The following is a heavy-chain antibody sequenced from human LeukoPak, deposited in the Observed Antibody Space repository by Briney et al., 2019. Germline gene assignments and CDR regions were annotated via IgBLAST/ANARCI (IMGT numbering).Heavy chain of an antibody. J-gene: IGHJ6*02. Sequence: ASVKVSCKASGYTLSNYGFTWVRQAPGQGLEWMGWINPNSGGTNYAQKFQGRVTMTRDTSISTAYMELSRLRSDDTAVYYCARRKWEPYYYGMDVWGQGTTVTVSS. CDR3: ARRKWEPYYYGMDV. D-gene: IGHD1-26*01. V-gene: IGHV1-2*02. CDR2: INPNSGGT. CDR1: GYTLSNYG.